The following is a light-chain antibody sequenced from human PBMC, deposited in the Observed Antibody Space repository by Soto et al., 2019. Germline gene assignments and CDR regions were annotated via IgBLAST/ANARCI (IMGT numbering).Light chain of an antibody. Sequence: EIVVTPSQGTLSLSPRERANLYCMASQSVRSNYLARYQQKPGQAPRLLIYGASIRATGIPDRFSASGSGTDFTLTINRPEAEDVAVYYCQQYGGSPYTFGQGTKVDIK. CDR2: GAS. CDR1: QSVRSNY. J-gene: IGKJ2*01. V-gene: IGKV3-20*01. CDR3: QQYGGSPYT.